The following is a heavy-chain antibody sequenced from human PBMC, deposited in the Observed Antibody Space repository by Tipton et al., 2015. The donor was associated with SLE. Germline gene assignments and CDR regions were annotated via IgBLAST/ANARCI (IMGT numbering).Heavy chain of an antibody. D-gene: IGHD2-21*02. CDR3: VRVGDVNVVPGRSDRHFDY. J-gene: IGHJ4*02. Sequence: TLSLTCAVYRGSFSGYYWSWIRRPPGKGLEWIGEVHHSGTTNYNPSLKSRVTISADTSKNLFSLELRSVTAADTALFYCVRVGDVNVVPGRSDRHFDYWGQGILVTVSS. CDR1: RGSFSGYY. CDR2: VHHSGTT. V-gene: IGHV4-34*01.